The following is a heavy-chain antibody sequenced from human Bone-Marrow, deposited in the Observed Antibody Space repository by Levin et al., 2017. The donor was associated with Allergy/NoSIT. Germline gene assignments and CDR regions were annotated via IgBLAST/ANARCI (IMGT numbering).Heavy chain of an antibody. V-gene: IGHV3-30*05. CDR2: ILFDGTKE. J-gene: IGHJ1*01. D-gene: IGHD3-9*01. CDR3: VSSTSTSWFDYFEF. Sequence: AGGSLRLSCAASGFNFGSYAMHWVRQAPGLGLEWVAAILFDGTKEDYVDPVKGRFTISRDNSKHRLFLQMNSLRAEGPAVYYCVSSTSTSWFDYFEFWGQGTLVTVSS. CDR1: GFNFGSYA.